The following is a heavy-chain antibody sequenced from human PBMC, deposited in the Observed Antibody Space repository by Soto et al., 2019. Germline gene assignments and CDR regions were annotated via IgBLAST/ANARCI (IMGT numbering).Heavy chain of an antibody. CDR3: AFKSRYSSSWDY. V-gene: IGHV1-2*02. D-gene: IGHD6-13*01. J-gene: IGHJ4*02. CDR2: INPNSGGT. CDR1: GYTFTGYY. Sequence: ASVKVSCKASGYTFTGYYMHWVRQAPGQGLEWMGWINPNSGGTNYAQKFQGRVTMTRDTSISTAYMELSRLRSEDTAVYYCAFKSRYSSSWDYWGQGTLVTVSS.